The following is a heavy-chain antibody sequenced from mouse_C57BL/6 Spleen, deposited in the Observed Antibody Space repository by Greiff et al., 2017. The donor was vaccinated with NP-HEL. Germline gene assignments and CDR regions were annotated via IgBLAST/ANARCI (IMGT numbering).Heavy chain of an antibody. CDR1: GYTFTDYS. V-gene: IGHV1-26*01. Sequence: EVQLQQSGPELVKPGASVQISCKASGYTFTDYSMNWVPQRHGTSLAWLGGINPNNGGTSYNQKFKGKATLTVDESSSTAYMELRSLTSEDSAVYYCAILANWNAMDYWGQGTSVTVSS. CDR3: AILANWNAMDY. CDR2: INPNNGGT. D-gene: IGHD4-1*01. J-gene: IGHJ4*01.